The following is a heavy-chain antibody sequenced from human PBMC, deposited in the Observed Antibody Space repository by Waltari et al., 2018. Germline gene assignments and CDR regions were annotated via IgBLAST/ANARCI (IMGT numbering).Heavy chain of an antibody. J-gene: IGHJ4*02. D-gene: IGHD2-15*01. CDR1: GYSISSGYY. V-gene: IGHV4-38-2*01. CDR2: IYRSGST. Sequence: QVQLQESGPGLVKPSETLSLTCAVSGYSISSGYYWGWIRQPPGEGLGWIGSIYRSGSTYHNPALKSRVTISVDTSKNQFALKLSSVTAADTAVYYCARGGKHTDYFDYWGQGTLVTVSS. CDR3: ARGGKHTDYFDY.